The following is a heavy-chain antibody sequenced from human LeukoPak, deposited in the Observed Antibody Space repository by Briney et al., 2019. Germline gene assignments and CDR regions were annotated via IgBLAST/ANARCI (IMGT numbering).Heavy chain of an antibody. V-gene: IGHV1-2*02. J-gene: IGHJ4*02. CDR3: ARAREVGHDYGDY. Sequence: ASVKVSCKASGYTFTGYYMHWVRQAPGQGLEWMGWINPNSGGTNYAQKFQGRATMTRDTSISTAYMELSRLRSDDTAVYYCARAREVGHDYGDYWGQGTLVTVSS. CDR1: GYTFTGYY. CDR2: INPNSGGT. D-gene: IGHD1-26*01.